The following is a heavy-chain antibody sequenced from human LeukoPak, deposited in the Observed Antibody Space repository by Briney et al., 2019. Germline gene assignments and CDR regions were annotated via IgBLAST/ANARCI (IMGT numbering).Heavy chain of an antibody. J-gene: IGHJ6*03. Sequence: ASVKVSCKASGYTFTSYDINWVRQATGQGLEWMGWMNPNSGNTGYAQKFQGRVTMTRNTSISTAYMELSSLRSEDTVVYYCARGRRGELLIYYYYYYMDVWGKGTTVTVSS. CDR3: ARGRRGELLIYYYYYYMDV. CDR1: GYTFTSYD. V-gene: IGHV1-8*01. CDR2: MNPNSGNT. D-gene: IGHD3-10*01.